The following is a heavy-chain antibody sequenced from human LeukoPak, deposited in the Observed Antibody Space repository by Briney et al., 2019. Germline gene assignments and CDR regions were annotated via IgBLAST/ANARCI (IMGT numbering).Heavy chain of an antibody. CDR3: ARETTPSPYYFDY. V-gene: IGHV3-48*01. Sequence: PGGSLRLSSAASGFTFSSYSMNWVRQAPGKGLEWVSYISSSSSTIYYADSVKGRFTISRDNAKNSLYLQMNSLRAEDTAVYYCARETTPSPYYFDYWGQGTLVTVSS. J-gene: IGHJ4*02. CDR2: ISSSSSTI. CDR1: GFTFSSYS. D-gene: IGHD1-14*01.